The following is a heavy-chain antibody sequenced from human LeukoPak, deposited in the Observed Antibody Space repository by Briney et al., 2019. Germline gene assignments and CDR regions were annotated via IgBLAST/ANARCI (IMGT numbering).Heavy chain of an antibody. CDR3: ARDIGRRYYYYMDV. D-gene: IGHD6-6*01. Sequence: PSETLSLTCTVSGGSISSYYWGWIRQPPGKGLECIGSISYSGSTYYNPSLKSRVTISVDTSKNQFSLKLSSVTAADTAVYYCARDIGRRYYYYMDVWGKGTTVTISS. CDR2: ISYSGST. J-gene: IGHJ6*03. V-gene: IGHV4-39*07. CDR1: GGSISSYY.